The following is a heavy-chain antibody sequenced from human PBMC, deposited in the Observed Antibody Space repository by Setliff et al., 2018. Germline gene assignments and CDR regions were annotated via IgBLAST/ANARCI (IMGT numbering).Heavy chain of an antibody. CDR2: XXXXXSX. V-gene: IGHV4-4*07. D-gene: IGHD6-19*01. CDR3: AREQWLDPPGYYYMDV. CDR1: GGSISSYY. J-gene: IGHJ6*03. Sequence: SETLSLTCTVSGGSISSYYWSWIRQPAGKGLEXIXXXXXXXSXNYNPSLKXXVTMSIDTSKNQFSLKLNSVTAADMAVYYCAREQWLDPPGYYYMDVWAKGTTVTVSS.